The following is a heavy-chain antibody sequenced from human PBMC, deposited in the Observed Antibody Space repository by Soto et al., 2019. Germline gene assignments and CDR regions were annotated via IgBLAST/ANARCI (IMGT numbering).Heavy chain of an antibody. J-gene: IGHJ5*02. CDR2: IYYSGST. CDR1: GGSISSYY. D-gene: IGHD3-10*01. CDR3: ARHLHYYGSGSLSWFDP. V-gene: IGHV4-59*08. Sequence: PSETLSLTCTVSGGSISSYYWSWIRQPPGKGLELIGYIYYSGSTYYNPSLKSRVTISVDTSKNQFSLKLSSVTAADTAVYYCARHLHYYGSGSLSWFDPWGQGTLVTVSS.